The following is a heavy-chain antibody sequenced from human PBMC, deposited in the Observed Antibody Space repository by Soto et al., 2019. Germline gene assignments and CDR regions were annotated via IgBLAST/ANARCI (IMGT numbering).Heavy chain of an antibody. Sequence: QVQLVESGGGVVQPGRSLRLSCAASGLTFSNYAVHWVRQAPGKGLEWVALISYDGSNKFYADSVKGRFTISRDNSKNTLYLPMNSLRAEDTAVYYCAKVAAGGQNYYYYGMDVWGQGTTVTVSS. D-gene: IGHD6-13*01. J-gene: IGHJ6*02. CDR3: AKVAAGGQNYYYYGMDV. CDR2: ISYDGSNK. V-gene: IGHV3-30-3*01. CDR1: GLTFSNYA.